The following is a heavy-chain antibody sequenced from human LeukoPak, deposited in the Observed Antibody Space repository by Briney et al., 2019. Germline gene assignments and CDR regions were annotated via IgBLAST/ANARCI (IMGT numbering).Heavy chain of an antibody. Sequence: PSETLSLTCTVSGGSISSYYWSWIRQPPGKGLEWIGYIYYSGSTNYNPSLKSRVTISVDTSKNQFPLKLSSVTAADTAVYYCARGGSSPFDYWGQGTLVTVSS. V-gene: IGHV4-59*01. J-gene: IGHJ4*02. CDR1: GGSISSYY. CDR3: ARGGSSPFDY. CDR2: IYYSGST. D-gene: IGHD6-6*01.